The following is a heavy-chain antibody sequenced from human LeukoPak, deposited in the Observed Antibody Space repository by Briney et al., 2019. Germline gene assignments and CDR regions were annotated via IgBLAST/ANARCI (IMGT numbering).Heavy chain of an antibody. V-gene: IGHV4-59*01. CDR1: GGSIGSYY. J-gene: IGHJ6*02. CDR2: IYYSGTT. CDR3: AREDPQTTVPEGLDV. Sequence: SETLSLTSAVSGGSIGSYYWSWLRQPPGRGLEWIGYIYYSGTTNYNPSLKSRVTISVDTSKNQFSLKLTSVTAADTAVYYCAREDPQTTVPEGLDVWGQGTTVIVSS. D-gene: IGHD4-17*01.